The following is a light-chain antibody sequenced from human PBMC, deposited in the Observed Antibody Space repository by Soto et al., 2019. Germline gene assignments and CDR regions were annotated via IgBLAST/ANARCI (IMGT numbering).Light chain of an antibody. CDR3: QAYDSSLRGGV. CDR2: GNN. J-gene: IGLJ3*02. Sequence: QSVLTQPPSVSGAPGQRVTISCTGSSSNIGAGYDVHWYQQLPGTAPKLLIYGNNNRPSGVPDRFSGSKSGTSASLAITGLQAEDEADDYCQAYDSSLRGGVFGGGTKLTVL. CDR1: SSNIGAGYD. V-gene: IGLV1-40*01.